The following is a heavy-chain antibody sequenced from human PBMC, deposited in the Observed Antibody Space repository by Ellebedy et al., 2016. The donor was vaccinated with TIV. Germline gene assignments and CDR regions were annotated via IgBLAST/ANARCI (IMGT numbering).Heavy chain of an antibody. Sequence: GESLKISXAASGFTFSSYSMNWVRQAPGKGLEWVSSISSSSSYIYYADSVKGRFTISRDNAKNSLYLQMNSLRAEDTAVYYCARGQYYYGSGSYGMDVWGQGTTVTVSS. CDR1: GFTFSSYS. D-gene: IGHD3-10*01. CDR2: ISSSSSYI. CDR3: ARGQYYYGSGSYGMDV. V-gene: IGHV3-21*01. J-gene: IGHJ6*02.